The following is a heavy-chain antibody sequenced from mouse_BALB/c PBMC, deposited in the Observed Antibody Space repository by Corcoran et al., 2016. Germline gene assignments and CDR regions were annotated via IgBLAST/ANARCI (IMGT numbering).Heavy chain of an antibody. J-gene: IGHJ2*01. CDR2: IDPANGST. CDR3: GRSREGNYVVY. CDR1: GFNIKDTY. Sequence: EVQLQQSGAELVKPGASVKLSCTASGFNIKDTYTHWVKQRPEQGLEWIGRIDPANGSTKSDPKFQGKATMTADTSSNTVYLQLSSLTSEATAVYYCGRSREGNYVVYWGQGTTLTVSS. V-gene: IGHV14-3*02. D-gene: IGHD2-1*01.